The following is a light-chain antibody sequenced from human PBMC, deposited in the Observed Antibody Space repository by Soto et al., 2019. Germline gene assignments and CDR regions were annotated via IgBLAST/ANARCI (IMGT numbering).Light chain of an antibody. V-gene: IGKV1-39*01. CDR1: QTITTY. CDR2: GAS. CDR3: QQTYSDIS. J-gene: IGKJ4*01. Sequence: DVRMTQSPSSLSASVGDTITITCRASQTITTYLKWFQQKPGESPRLLIYGASTLHDGVPSRFSGSGSGTDFTLTISGLQPEDFATYHCQQTYSDISFGGGTRV.